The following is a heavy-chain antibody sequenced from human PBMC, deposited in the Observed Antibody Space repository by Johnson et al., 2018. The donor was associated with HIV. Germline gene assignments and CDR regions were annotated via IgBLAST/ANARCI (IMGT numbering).Heavy chain of an antibody. CDR3: AKDIACGGDCGSHAFDI. D-gene: IGHD2-21*01. CDR2: IYSGGST. V-gene: IGHV3-NL1*01. J-gene: IGHJ3*02. CDR1: GFTFSSFD. Sequence: QVQLVESGGGVVQPGRSLRLSCAASGFTFSSFDMHWVRQAPGKGLEWVSVIYSGGSTYYADSVKGRFTISRDNSKNSLYLQMNSLRAEDTALYYCAKDIACGGDCGSHAFDIWGQGTMVTVSS.